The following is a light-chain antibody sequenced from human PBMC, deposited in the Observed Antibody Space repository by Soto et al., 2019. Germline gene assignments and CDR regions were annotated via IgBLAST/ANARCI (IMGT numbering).Light chain of an antibody. J-gene: IGKJ3*01. V-gene: IGKV3-15*01. Sequence: EIVMTQSPVTLSVSPGERATLSCRASQSVSSSLAWYQQKPGQPPRLLFYGASTRATVIPARFSGSGSGTEFTLTISSLQSEDFAVYYCQQYNNWPLLTFGPGTKVDIK. CDR3: QQYNNWPLLT. CDR2: GAS. CDR1: QSVSSS.